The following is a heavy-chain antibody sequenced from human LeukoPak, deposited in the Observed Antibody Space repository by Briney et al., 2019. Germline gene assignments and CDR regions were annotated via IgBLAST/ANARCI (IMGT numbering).Heavy chain of an antibody. Sequence: ASVKVSCKASGYTFTSYGISWVRQAPGQGLEWMGWISAYNGNTNYAQKLQGRVTMTTDTSTSTAYMELRSLSSDDTAVYYCARGGWGYCSSTSCYYPFDYWGQGTLVTVSS. CDR3: ARGGWGYCSSTSCYYPFDY. J-gene: IGHJ4*02. CDR2: ISAYNGNT. D-gene: IGHD2-2*01. CDR1: GYTFTSYG. V-gene: IGHV1-18*01.